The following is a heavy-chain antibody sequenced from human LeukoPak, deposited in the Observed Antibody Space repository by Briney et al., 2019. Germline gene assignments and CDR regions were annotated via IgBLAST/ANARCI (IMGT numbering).Heavy chain of an antibody. Sequence: ASVKVTCKASGYTFTSYGISWVRQPPAQGLEWMGCISAYNGNTNYAQKLQGRVTMTTDTSTSTAYMELRSLRSDDTAVYDCARVGITRVRGVIITSGYYYYMDVWGKGTTVAVSS. D-gene: IGHD3-10*01. J-gene: IGHJ6*03. V-gene: IGHV1-18*01. CDR1: GYTFTSYG. CDR2: ISAYNGNT. CDR3: ARVGITRVRGVIITSGYYYYMDV.